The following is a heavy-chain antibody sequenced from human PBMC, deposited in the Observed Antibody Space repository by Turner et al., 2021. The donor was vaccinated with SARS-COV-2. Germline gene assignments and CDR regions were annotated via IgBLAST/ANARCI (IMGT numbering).Heavy chain of an antibody. J-gene: IGHJ3*02. D-gene: IGHD5-18*01. CDR2: IYYSGST. CDR1: GGSISSSSYY. Sequence: QLQLQASGPGLVQPSETLSLTCTVSGGSISSSSYYWGWFRQPPGKGLEWIGSIYYSGSTYYNPSLKSRVTTSVDTSKNQFSLKMSSVTAADTAVYYCASTVWLRGAFDIWGQGTMVTVSS. CDR3: ASTVWLRGAFDI. V-gene: IGHV4-39*01.